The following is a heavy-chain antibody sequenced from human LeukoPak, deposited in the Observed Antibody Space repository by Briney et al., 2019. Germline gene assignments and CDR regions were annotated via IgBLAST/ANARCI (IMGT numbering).Heavy chain of an antibody. V-gene: IGHV1-8*03. D-gene: IGHD5-12*01. CDR1: GYTFTSYD. CDR2: MNPNSGST. Sequence: ASVKVSCKASGYTFTSYDINWVPQATGQGLEWMGWMNPNSGSTGYAQKFQGRVTITRNTSISTAYMELSGLRSEDTAVYYCARGRSTGYPYYFEYWGQRTLVTVSS. CDR3: ARGRSTGYPYYFEY. J-gene: IGHJ4*02.